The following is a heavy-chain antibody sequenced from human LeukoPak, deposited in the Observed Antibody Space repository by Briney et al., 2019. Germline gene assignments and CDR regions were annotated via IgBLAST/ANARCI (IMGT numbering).Heavy chain of an antibody. J-gene: IGHJ5*02. V-gene: IGHV1-69*13. CDR2: IIPIFGTA. CDR3: ARSGFGSGIWFDP. CDR1: GDTFSSYT. D-gene: IGHD3-10*01. Sequence: ASVKVSCKSSGDTFSSYTINWVRQAPGQGLEWMGGIIPIFGTANYAQRFQGRVTITADESTYTAYMHLSSLRSEDTAVYYCARSGFGSGIWFDPWGQGTLVTVSS.